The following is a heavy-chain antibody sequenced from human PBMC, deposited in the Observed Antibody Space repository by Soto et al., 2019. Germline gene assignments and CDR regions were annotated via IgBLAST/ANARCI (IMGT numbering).Heavy chain of an antibody. CDR3: ARASPYYYDSSGYSYFDY. Sequence: LRLSCAASGFTFSSYGMHWVRQAPGKGLEWVAVIWYDGSNKYYADSVKGRFTISRDNSKNTLYLQMNSLRAEDTAVYYCARASPYYYDSSGYSYFDYWGQGTLVTVSS. V-gene: IGHV3-33*01. D-gene: IGHD3-22*01. J-gene: IGHJ4*02. CDR2: IWYDGSNK. CDR1: GFTFSSYG.